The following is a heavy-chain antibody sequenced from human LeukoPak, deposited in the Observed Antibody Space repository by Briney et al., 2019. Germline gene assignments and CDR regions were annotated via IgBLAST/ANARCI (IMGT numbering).Heavy chain of an antibody. Sequence: SETLSLTCTVSGGSISSSSYYWGWSRLPPGEGLVWIGSIYYSGSTYYNPSLKSRVTISVDTSKNQFSLKLSSVTAADTAVYYCRALPTYYYYYMDVWGKGITVTVSS. J-gene: IGHJ6*03. CDR2: IYYSGST. D-gene: IGHD3-16*02. V-gene: IGHV4-39*07. CDR1: GGSISSSSYY. CDR3: RALPTYYYYYMDV.